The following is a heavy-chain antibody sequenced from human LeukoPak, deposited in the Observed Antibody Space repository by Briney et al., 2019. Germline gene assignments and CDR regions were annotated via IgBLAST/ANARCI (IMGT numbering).Heavy chain of an antibody. CDR3: LRDAQRPRLTPDY. J-gene: IGHJ4*02. D-gene: IGHD6-25*01. Sequence: ASVKVSCKASGYTFNTYGISWVRQAPGQGLEWMGWISTYNGDTSYVQNLQGRVTMTTDTSPSTAYMELMSLRSDDTAVYYCLRDAQRPRLTPDYWGQGTLVTVSS. CDR1: GYTFNTYG. CDR2: ISTYNGDT. V-gene: IGHV1-18*01.